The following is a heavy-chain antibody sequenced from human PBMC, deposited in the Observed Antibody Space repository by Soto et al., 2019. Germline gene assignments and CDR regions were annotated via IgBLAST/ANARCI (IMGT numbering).Heavy chain of an antibody. D-gene: IGHD5-18*01. J-gene: IGHJ5*02. CDR1: GGSISSGGYY. CDR2: IYYSGST. CDR3: ARSRGYSYGRNENWFDP. V-gene: IGHV4-31*03. Sequence: SSETLSLTCTVSGGSISSGGYYWSWIRQHPGKGLEWIGYIYYSGSTYYNPSLKSRVTISVDTSKNQFSLKLSSVTAADTAVYYCARSRGYSYGRNENWFDPWGQGTLVTVSS.